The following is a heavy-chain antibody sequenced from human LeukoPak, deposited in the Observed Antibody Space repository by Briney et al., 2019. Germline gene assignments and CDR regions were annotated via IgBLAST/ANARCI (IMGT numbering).Heavy chain of an antibody. CDR3: ARSPRPFRGVYYYYYGMDV. Sequence: GGSLRLSCAASGFTFSSYWMSWVRQAPGKGLEWVANIKQDGSEKYYVDSVKGRFTISRDNAKNSLYLQMNSLRAEDTAVYYCARSPRPFRGVYYYYYGMDVWGQGTTVTVSS. V-gene: IGHV3-7*01. CDR1: GFTFSSYW. D-gene: IGHD3-16*01. J-gene: IGHJ6*02. CDR2: IKQDGSEK.